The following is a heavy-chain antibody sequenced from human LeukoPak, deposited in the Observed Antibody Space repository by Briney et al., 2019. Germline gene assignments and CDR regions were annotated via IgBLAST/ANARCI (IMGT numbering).Heavy chain of an antibody. D-gene: IGHD6-19*01. CDR2: IYSGGST. CDR3: ARLYVVTGTSDAFDI. V-gene: IGHV3-53*01. Sequence: GGSLRLSCAASGFTVSSNYMSWVRQAPGKGLEWVSVIYSGGSTYYADSVKGRFTISRDNSKNTVYLQMNSLRVEDTAVYYCARLYVVTGTSDAFDIWGQGTMVTVSS. CDR1: GFTVSSNY. J-gene: IGHJ3*02.